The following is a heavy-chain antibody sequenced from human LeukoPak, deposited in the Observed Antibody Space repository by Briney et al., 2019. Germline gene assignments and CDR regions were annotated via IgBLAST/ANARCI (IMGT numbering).Heavy chain of an antibody. V-gene: IGHV3-23*01. CDR2: ISGSGGNT. D-gene: IGHD3-3*01. Sequence: GGSLRLSCAASGFTFSSYAMSWVRQAPGKGLEWVSTISGSGGNTYYADSVKGRFTISRDNSKNSLYLQMNSLRVEDTALYYCARGQLRHRNWFDDWGQGTLVTVSS. CDR3: ARGQLRHRNWFDD. CDR1: GFTFSSYA. J-gene: IGHJ5*02.